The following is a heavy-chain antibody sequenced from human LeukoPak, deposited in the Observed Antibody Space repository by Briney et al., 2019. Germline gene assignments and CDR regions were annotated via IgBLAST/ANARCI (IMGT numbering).Heavy chain of an antibody. Sequence: PSETLSLTCTVSGGSISSYYWSWIRQSAGKGLEWIGRIYSSGTTNYNPSLKSRVTMSVDTSKNQFSLKLSSVTAADTAVYYCARNVRGGSTYLDYWGRGTLVTVSS. CDR2: IYSSGTT. V-gene: IGHV4-4*07. J-gene: IGHJ4*02. CDR1: GGSISSYY. D-gene: IGHD3-16*01. CDR3: ARNVRGGSTYLDY.